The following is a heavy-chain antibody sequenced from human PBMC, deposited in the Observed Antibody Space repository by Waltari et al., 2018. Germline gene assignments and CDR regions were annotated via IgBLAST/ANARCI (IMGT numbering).Heavy chain of an antibody. D-gene: IGHD3-10*01. Sequence: QVQLVESGGGVVQPGRSLRLSCAASGFTFSSYAMHWVRQAPGKGLEWVAVISYDGSNKDYADSVKGRFTISRDNSKNTLYLQMNSLRAEDTAVYYCARDQGSGYFDYWGQGTLVTVSS. CDR3: ARDQGSGYFDY. J-gene: IGHJ4*02. CDR2: ISYDGSNK. CDR1: GFTFSSYA. V-gene: IGHV3-30-3*01.